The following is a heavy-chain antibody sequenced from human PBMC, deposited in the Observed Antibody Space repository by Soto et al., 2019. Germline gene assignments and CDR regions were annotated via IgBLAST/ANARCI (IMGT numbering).Heavy chain of an antibody. Sequence: QVQLVQSGAEVKKPGSSVKVSCKASGGTFSSYAISWVRQAPGQGLEWMGGIIPIFGTANYAQKFQGRVTITADESTSTAYMELSSLRSEDTAVYYCPREFRSQMALYYFDYWGQGTLVTVSS. CDR1: GGTFSSYA. CDR3: PREFRSQMALYYFDY. CDR2: IIPIFGTA. D-gene: IGHD2-21*01. J-gene: IGHJ4*02. V-gene: IGHV1-69*01.